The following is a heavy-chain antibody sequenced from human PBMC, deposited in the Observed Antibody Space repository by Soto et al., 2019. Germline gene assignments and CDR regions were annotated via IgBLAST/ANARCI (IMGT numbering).Heavy chain of an antibody. CDR2: IYPGDSDT. CDR1: GYSFTTYW. D-gene: IGHD6-13*01. J-gene: IGHJ6*02. V-gene: IGHV5-51*01. Sequence: GESLKISCKGSGYSFTTYWIGWVRQMPGKGLEWMGIIYPGDSDTRYSPSFQGQVTISADKSISTAYLQWSSLKASDTAIYYCARTAAAGKYYYGVDVWGQGTTVTVSS. CDR3: ARTAAAGKYYYGVDV.